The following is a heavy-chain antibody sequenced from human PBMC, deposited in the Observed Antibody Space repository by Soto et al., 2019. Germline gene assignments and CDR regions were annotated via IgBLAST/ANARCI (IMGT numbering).Heavy chain of an antibody. CDR1: GGTFSSYA. J-gene: IGHJ5*02. CDR2: IIPIFGTA. Sequence: QVQLVQSGAEVKKPGSSVKVSCKASGGTFSSYAISWVRQAPGQGLEWMGGIIPIFGTANYAQKFQGRVTXTXDXXTSTAYMELSSLRSEDTALYYCAREEQQLVGWFDPWGQGTLVTVSS. V-gene: IGHV1-69*05. D-gene: IGHD6-13*01. CDR3: AREEQQLVGWFDP.